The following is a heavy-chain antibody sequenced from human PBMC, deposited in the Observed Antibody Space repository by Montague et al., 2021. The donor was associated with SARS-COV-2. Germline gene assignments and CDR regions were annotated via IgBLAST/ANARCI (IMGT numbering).Heavy chain of an antibody. CDR1: GFTFSSYG. D-gene: IGHD4-11*01. V-gene: IGHV3-33*01. J-gene: IGHJ6*02. CDR2: IWYDGNSK. Sequence: SLRLSCAASGFTFSSYGIHWVRQAPGKGLEWVAVIWYDGNSKYYADFVKGRFTISRDNSKNTLYLQMNSLRAEDTAVYYCAREYDSNGYYYYGMDVWGQGTTVTVSS. CDR3: AREYDSNGYYYYGMDV.